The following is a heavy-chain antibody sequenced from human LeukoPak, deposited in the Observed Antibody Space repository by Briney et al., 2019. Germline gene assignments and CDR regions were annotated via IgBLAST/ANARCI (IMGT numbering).Heavy chain of an antibody. D-gene: IGHD2-2*01. J-gene: IGHJ4*02. V-gene: IGHV4-34*01. CDR3: ARGKYQPIVVVPAALEY. CDR2: INHSGST. Sequence: SETLSLTCTVSGGSISSYYWSWIRQPPGKGLEWIGEINHSGSTNYNPSLKSRVTISVDTSKNQFSLKLSSVTAADTAVYYCARGKYQPIVVVPAALEYWGQGTLVTVSS. CDR1: GGSISSYY.